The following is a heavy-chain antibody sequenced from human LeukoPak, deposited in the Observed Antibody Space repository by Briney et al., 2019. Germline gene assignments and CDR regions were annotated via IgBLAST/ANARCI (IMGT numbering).Heavy chain of an antibody. CDR2: IYYSGST. CDR1: GGSISSYY. J-gene: IGHJ4*02. Sequence: ASETLSLTCTVSGGSISSYYWSWIRQPPGKGLEWIGYIYYSGSTNYNPSLKSRVTISVDTSKNQFSLKLSSVTAADTAVYYCARQAISNLAFDYWGRGTLVTVSS. V-gene: IGHV4-59*08. D-gene: IGHD3-3*01. CDR3: ARQAISNLAFDY.